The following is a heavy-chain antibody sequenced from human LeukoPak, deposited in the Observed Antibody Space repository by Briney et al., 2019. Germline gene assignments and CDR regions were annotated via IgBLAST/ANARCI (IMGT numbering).Heavy chain of an antibody. Sequence: GGSLRLSCEASVLSFRSYGMSWVRQAPGKGLECVSGISGSGDNTYYTDSVKGRFTISRDNPKNTLYLQMNSLRVEDTAVYYYAKCWTSDGVCLNFDHWGQGALVTVSS. D-gene: IGHD2-8*01. CDR2: ISGSGDNT. V-gene: IGHV3-23*01. CDR3: AKCWTSDGVCLNFDH. J-gene: IGHJ4*02. CDR1: VLSFRSYG.